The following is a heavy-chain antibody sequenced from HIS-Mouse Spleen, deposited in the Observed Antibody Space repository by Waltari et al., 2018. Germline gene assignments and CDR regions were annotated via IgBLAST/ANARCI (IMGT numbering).Heavy chain of an antibody. CDR2: ITDDGSNK. D-gene: IGHD3-10*01. CDR3: ARVTGGGY. CDR1: GFTFSSYA. J-gene: IGHJ4*02. Sequence: QVQLVESGGGVVQPGRSLRLSCAASGFTFSSYAMHWVRQAPGKGVEWGAVITDDGSNKEYADSVKGRFTISRDNSKNTLYLQMNSLRAEDTAVYYCARVTGGGYWGQGTLVTVSS. V-gene: IGHV3-30-3*01.